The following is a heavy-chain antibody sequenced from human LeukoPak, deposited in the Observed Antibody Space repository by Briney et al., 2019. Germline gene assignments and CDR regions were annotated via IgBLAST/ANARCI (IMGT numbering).Heavy chain of an antibody. CDR3: ARCGAAVTTHFSH. CDR2: VSASDGTT. J-gene: IGHJ4*02. Sequence: ASVQVPCKASGYSFSIYRITWARQAPGQGLEYLGWVSASDGTTNYAQKVQDRVTMTTDTSTSTAYLELRSLRSEDTAVYYCARCGAAVTTHFSHWGQGTLVTVSS. V-gene: IGHV1-18*01. D-gene: IGHD4-17*01. CDR1: GYSFSIYR.